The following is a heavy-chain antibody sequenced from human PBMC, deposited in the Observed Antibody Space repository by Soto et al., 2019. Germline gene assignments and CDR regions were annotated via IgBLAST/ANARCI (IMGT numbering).Heavy chain of an antibody. CDR2: IIPIFGTA. V-gene: IGHV1-69*13. D-gene: IGHD3-10*01. CDR1: GGTFSSYA. CDR3: ARGRSKGAVGVYYYGMDV. J-gene: IGHJ6*02. Sequence: GASVKVSCKAAGGTFSSYATSWVRQAPGQGLEWMGGIIPIFGTANYAQKFQGRVTITADESTSTAYMELSSLGSEDTAVYYCARGRSKGAVGVYYYGMDVWGQGTTVTVSS.